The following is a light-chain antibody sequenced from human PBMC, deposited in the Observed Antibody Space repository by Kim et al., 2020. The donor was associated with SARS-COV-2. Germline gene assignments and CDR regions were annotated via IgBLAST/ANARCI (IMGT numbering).Light chain of an antibody. CDR3: QQYNNWPRGT. V-gene: IGKV3-15*01. Sequence: SPGERVTLSCRASHSISADLAWYQQEPGQAPRLLIYGASTRATGIPARFSGSGSGTEFTLTISSLQSEDFAVYYCQQYNNWPRGTFGQGTKVDIK. CDR2: GAS. CDR1: HSISAD. J-gene: IGKJ1*01.